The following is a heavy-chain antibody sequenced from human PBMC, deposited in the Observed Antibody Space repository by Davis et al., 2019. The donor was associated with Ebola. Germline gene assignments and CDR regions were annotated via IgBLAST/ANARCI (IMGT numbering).Heavy chain of an antibody. J-gene: IGHJ4*02. CDR1: GFTFSSYA. CDR3: AKSVWVAVAGYFDY. Sequence: PEGSLRLSCAASGFTFSSYAMSWVRQAPGKGLEWVSAISGSGGSTYYADSVKGRFTISRDNSKNTLYLQMNSLRAEDTAVYYCAKSVWVAVAGYFDYWGQGTLVTVSS. D-gene: IGHD6-19*01. V-gene: IGHV3-23*01. CDR2: ISGSGGST.